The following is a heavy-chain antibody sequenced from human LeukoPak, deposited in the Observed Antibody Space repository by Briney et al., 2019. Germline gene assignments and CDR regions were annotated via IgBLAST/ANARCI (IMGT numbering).Heavy chain of an antibody. Sequence: GGSLRLSCAASGFTFSRFAMYWVRQAPGKGLEWVAIISNDGSNECYADSVKGRFTISRDNSKNTLYLQMNSLRAEDTAVYYCARGQLWLLSYWGQGTLVTVSS. D-gene: IGHD5-18*01. J-gene: IGHJ4*02. CDR3: ARGQLWLLSY. CDR1: GFTFSRFA. V-gene: IGHV3-30-3*01. CDR2: ISNDGSNE.